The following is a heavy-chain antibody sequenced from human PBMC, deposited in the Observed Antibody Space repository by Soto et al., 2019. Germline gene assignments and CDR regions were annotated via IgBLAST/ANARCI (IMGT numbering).Heavy chain of an antibody. Sequence: PSETLSLTCPFSGGSISSYYWSWIRQPPGKGLEWIGYIYYSGSTNYNPSLKSRVTISVDTSKNQFSLKLSSVTAADTAVYYCARAHTAMASFDYWGQGTLVTVSS. CDR2: IYYSGST. V-gene: IGHV4-59*01. J-gene: IGHJ4*02. D-gene: IGHD5-18*01. CDR1: GGSISSYY. CDR3: ARAHTAMASFDY.